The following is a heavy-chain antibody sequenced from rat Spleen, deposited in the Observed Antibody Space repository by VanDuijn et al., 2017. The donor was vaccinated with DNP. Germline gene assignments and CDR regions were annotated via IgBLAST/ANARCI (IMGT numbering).Heavy chain of an antibody. V-gene: IGHV2S13*01. Sequence: QVQLKESGPGLVQPSQTLSLTCTVSGFSLTTYAVNWVRQPPGRGLEWMGVIWSGGNTDYNSALKPRLSISRDTSESRVFLTVTSLQTEDTGIYYCNRNEFGQPGVYWGQGVMVTVSS. CDR1: GFSLTTYA. D-gene: IGHD1-4*01. CDR3: NRNEFGQPGVY. J-gene: IGHJ2*01. CDR2: IWSGGNT.